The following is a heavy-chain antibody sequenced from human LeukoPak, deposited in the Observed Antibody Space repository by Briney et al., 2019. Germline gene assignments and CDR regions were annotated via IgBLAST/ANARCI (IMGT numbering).Heavy chain of an antibody. CDR2: ISRNNDNI. CDR1: GFTFSTYA. CDR3: ARDPEVFRGGEIDNDH. Sequence: PGGSLRLSCTAAGFTFSTYAMGWARQAPGKGLEWVSSISRNNDNIYYTESVRGRFTVSRDNAENSVSLQMNSLRVEDTATYYCARDPEVFRGGEIDNDHWGQGTLITVSS. V-gene: IGHV3-48*04. J-gene: IGHJ4*02. D-gene: IGHD3-10*01.